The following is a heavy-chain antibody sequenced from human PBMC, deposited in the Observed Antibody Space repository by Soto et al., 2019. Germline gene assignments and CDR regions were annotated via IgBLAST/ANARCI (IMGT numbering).Heavy chain of an antibody. D-gene: IGHD1-1*01. V-gene: IGHV4-4*02. CDR2: VHISGHS. J-gene: IGHJ5*01. CDR3: ARVRQGCSDNNCYFDP. CDR1: GGSVRAPDW. Sequence: KPSETLSLTCTLSGGSVRAPDWWNWVRQSPDKGLEWIAEVHISGHSNYNPSLRSRVSVSIDSSKNQFYLNLNSVTAADTAIYYCARVRQGCSDNNCYFDPWGQGTQVTVSS.